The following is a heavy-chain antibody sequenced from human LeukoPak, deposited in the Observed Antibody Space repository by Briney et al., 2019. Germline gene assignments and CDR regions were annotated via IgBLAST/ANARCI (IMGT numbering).Heavy chain of an antibody. D-gene: IGHD3-22*01. CDR3: ATGGYDSSGLYFDY. CDR2: FDPEDGET. CDR1: GYTLTELY. V-gene: IGHV1-24*01. Sequence: GASVKVSCKVSGYTLTELYMHWVRQAPGKGLEWMGGFDPEDGETIYAQKFQGRVTMTEDTSTDTAYMELSSLRSEDTAVYYCATGGYDSSGLYFDYWGQGTLVTVSS. J-gene: IGHJ4*02.